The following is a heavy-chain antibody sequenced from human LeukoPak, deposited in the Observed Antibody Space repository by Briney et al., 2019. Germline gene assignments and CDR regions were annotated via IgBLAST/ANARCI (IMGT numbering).Heavy chain of an antibody. CDR2: IKQDGSEK. J-gene: IGHJ4*02. V-gene: IGHV3-7*04. Sequence: GGSLRLSCAASGFTFSTYWMTWVRQAPGKGLEWVANIKQDGSEKNYVDSVKGRFTTSRDNAKNSLYLQMNTLSADDTAVYFCAGGISMVRGADYWGQGTLVTVSS. CDR1: GFTFSTYW. CDR3: AGGISMVRGADY. D-gene: IGHD3-10*01.